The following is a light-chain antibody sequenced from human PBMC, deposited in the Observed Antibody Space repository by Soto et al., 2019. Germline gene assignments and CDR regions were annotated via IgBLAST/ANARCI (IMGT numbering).Light chain of an antibody. V-gene: IGKV3-11*01. CDR2: DAS. CDR3: QQRSNWPPIT. CDR1: QRVSSD. J-gene: IGKJ5*01. Sequence: EIVLTQSPATLSLSPGERATRPCRATQRVSSDVAWDQQKAGQAPRLLIYDASNRATGIPASFSGSGSGTDFTLTVSILEPEDFAVYYCQQRSNWPPITFGQGTRLEI.